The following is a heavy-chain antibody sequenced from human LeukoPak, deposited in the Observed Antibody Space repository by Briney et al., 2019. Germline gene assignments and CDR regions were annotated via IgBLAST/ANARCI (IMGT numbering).Heavy chain of an antibody. CDR3: ASSSSSGYYYYGMDV. Sequence: SVKVSCKASGGTFSSYAISWVRQAPGQGLEWMGGIIPIFGTANYAQKFQGRVTITADESTSTAYMELSSLRSVDTAVYYCASSSSSGYYYYGMDVWGQGTTVTVSS. J-gene: IGHJ6*02. D-gene: IGHD6-6*01. CDR2: IIPIFGTA. CDR1: GGTFSSYA. V-gene: IGHV1-69*01.